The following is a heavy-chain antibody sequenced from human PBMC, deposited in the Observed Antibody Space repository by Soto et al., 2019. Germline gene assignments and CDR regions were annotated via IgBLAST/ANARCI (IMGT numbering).Heavy chain of an antibody. Sequence: GGSLRLSCAASGFTFSSYAMHWVRQAPGKGLEWGAVISYDGRNKYYADSVKGRFTISRDNSKNTLYLQMNSLRAEDTAVYYCASGEYYFDYWGQGTLVTVSS. CDR3: ASGEYYFDY. J-gene: IGHJ4*02. D-gene: IGHD3-10*01. CDR1: GFTFSSYA. V-gene: IGHV3-30*04. CDR2: ISYDGRNK.